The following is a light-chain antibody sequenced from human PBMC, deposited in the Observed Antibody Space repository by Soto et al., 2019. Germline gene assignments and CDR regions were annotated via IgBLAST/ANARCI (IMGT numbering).Light chain of an antibody. Sequence: IVLTQSPGTLSLFPGESAALFCRASQSVSSATVAWYQQRPGQAPRLLIYRASSRATGVPDRFSGGGSGTDFTLTISRLEPEDLAVYYCQHYGTTFGPGTKVDI. CDR3: QHYGTT. CDR1: QSVSSAT. V-gene: IGKV3-20*01. J-gene: IGKJ1*01. CDR2: RAS.